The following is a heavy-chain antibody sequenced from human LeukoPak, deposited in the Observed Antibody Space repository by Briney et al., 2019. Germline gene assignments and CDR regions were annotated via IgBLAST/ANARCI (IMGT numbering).Heavy chain of an antibody. CDR3: ALMVRGLTDY. V-gene: IGHV1-69*13. CDR1: GGTFSSYA. Sequence: GASVKVSCKASGGTFSSYAISWVRQAPGQGLEWMGGIIPIFGTTNYAQKFQGRVTITANESTSTAYMELRSLRSDDTAVYYCALMVRGLTDYWGQGTLVTVSS. D-gene: IGHD3-10*01. CDR2: IIPIFGTT. J-gene: IGHJ4*02.